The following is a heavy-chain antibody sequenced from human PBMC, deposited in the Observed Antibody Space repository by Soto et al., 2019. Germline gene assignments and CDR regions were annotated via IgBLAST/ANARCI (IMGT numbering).Heavy chain of an antibody. Sequence: SETLSLTCAVSASSISSNNWWSWVRQSPGKGLEWIGYTHDSGSTNYNPSLKSRVTMSVDTSKNQFSLKLSSVTAADTAVYYCARHSYCSSICWFDPWGQGTLVTVSS. CDR2: THDSGST. J-gene: IGHJ5*02. D-gene: IGHD2-2*01. CDR3: ARHSYCSSICWFDP. CDR1: ASSISSNNW. V-gene: IGHV4-4*02.